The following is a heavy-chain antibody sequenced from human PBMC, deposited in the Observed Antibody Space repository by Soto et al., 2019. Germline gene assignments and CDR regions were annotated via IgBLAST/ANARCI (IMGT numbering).Heavy chain of an antibody. D-gene: IGHD1-26*01. V-gene: IGHV4-31*03. CDR3: ARGEPLLWDFDY. Sequence: QVQLQESGPGLVKPSQTLSLTCTVSGGSISSGGYYWSWIRQHPGKGLEWIGYIYYSGSTYYNPSLKSRVTIPVDTSQNQFSLKLNSVTAADTAVYYCARGEPLLWDFDYWGQGTLVTVSS. CDR1: GGSISSGGYY. CDR2: IYYSGST. J-gene: IGHJ4*02.